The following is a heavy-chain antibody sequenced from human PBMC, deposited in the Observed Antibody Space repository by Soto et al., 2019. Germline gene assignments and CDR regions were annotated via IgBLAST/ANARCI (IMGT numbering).Heavy chain of an antibody. D-gene: IGHD3-16*01. Sequence: SETLSLTCTVCRSPILSYYWSWIRQPPGKGLEWIGYIYYSGSTNYNPSLKSRVTISVDTSKNQFSLKLSSVTAADTAVYYCARRYGWAFDIWGQGTMVT. J-gene: IGHJ3*02. CDR2: IYYSGST. V-gene: IGHV4-59*08. CDR1: RSPILSYY. CDR3: ARRYGWAFDI.